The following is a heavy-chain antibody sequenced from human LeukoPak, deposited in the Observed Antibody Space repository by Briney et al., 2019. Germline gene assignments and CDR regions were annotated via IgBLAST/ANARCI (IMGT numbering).Heavy chain of an antibody. J-gene: IGHJ3*02. D-gene: IGHD1-26*01. Sequence: GGSLRLSCAASGFTFGDWAMHWVRQAPGKGLEWVSGISWNSGSKVYADSVKGRFTISRDNAKNSLYLQMSSLRAEDTALYYCAKAYSGSHKYGFDIWGQGTMVTVSS. CDR3: AKAYSGSHKYGFDI. V-gene: IGHV3-9*01. CDR1: GFTFGDWA. CDR2: ISWNSGSK.